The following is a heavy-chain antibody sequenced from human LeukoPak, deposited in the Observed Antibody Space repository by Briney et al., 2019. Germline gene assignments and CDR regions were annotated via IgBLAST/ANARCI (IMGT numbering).Heavy chain of an antibody. CDR2: IYYSGST. V-gene: IGHV4-39*07. Sequence: SETLSLTCTVSGGSISSSNYYWGWIRQPPGKGLEWIGSIYYSGSTYYNPSLKSRVTISVGTSNNQFSLKLNSVTAADTAVYYCAREGYCSGGTCYGWIPIDYWGQGTLVTVSS. CDR1: GGSISSSNYY. D-gene: IGHD2-15*01. J-gene: IGHJ4*02. CDR3: AREGYCSGGTCYGWIPIDY.